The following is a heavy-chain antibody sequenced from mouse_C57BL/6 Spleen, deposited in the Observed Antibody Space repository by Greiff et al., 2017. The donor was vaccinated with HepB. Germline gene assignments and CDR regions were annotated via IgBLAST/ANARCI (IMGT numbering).Heavy chain of an antibody. Sequence: EVQLQQSGPELVKPGASVKMSCTASGYTFTNYNMHWVKQSHGKSLEWIGYINPNTGGTSSNQKFKGKATLPVNKSSSTAYRELRSLTSEDSAVYYCAREAIYGNYGAMDYWGQGTSVTVSS. CDR3: AREAIYGNYGAMDY. D-gene: IGHD2-1*01. J-gene: IGHJ4*01. CDR1: GYTFTNYN. CDR2: INPNTGGT. V-gene: IGHV1-22*01.